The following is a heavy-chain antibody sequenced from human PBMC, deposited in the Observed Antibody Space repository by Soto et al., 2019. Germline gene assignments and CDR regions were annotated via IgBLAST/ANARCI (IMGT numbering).Heavy chain of an antibody. Sequence: SETLSLTCTVSGGSISSYYWSWIRQPPGKGLEWIGYIYYSGSTNYNPSLKSRVTISVDTSKNQFSLKLSSVTAADTAVYYCARGTSSSWYNWFDPWGQGTLVTVSS. CDR2: IYYSGST. CDR3: ARGTSSSWYNWFDP. CDR1: GGSISSYY. D-gene: IGHD6-13*01. J-gene: IGHJ5*02. V-gene: IGHV4-59*01.